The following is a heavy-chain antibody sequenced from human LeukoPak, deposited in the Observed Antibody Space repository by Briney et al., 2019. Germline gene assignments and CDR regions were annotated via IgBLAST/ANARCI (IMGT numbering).Heavy chain of an antibody. CDR2: IYHSGTT. Sequence: SETLSLTCAVSGAFITNSHWWSWPRQPPGKGLEWIGEIYHSGTTNYNPSLKSRVTMSVDKSKNQFSLKLSTVTAADMAVYYCATYFYGEYGSYYFDYWGQGTLVTVSS. V-gene: IGHV4-4*02. J-gene: IGHJ4*02. CDR1: GAFITNSHW. CDR3: ATYFYGEYGSYYFDY. D-gene: IGHD4-17*01.